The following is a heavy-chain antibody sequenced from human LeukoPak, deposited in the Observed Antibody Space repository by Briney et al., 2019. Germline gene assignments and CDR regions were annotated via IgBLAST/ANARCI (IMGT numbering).Heavy chain of an antibody. CDR3: ARSYGEGAAWGYLDS. CDR1: GFTFSSNY. V-gene: IGHV3-53*01. Sequence: GGSLRLSCAASGFTFSSNYMSWVRQAPGKGLEWVSVIYSGGSTYYADSVKGRFTISRDNSKNTLYLQMNRLRVEDTAVYYCARSYGEGAAWGYLDSWGQGTLVTVSS. CDR2: IYSGGST. D-gene: IGHD3-16*01. J-gene: IGHJ4*02.